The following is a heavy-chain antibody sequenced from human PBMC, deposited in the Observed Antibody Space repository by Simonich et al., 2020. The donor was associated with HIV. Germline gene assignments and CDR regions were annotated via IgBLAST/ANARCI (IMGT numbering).Heavy chain of an antibody. CDR2: INDGKGNT. D-gene: IGHD3-3*01. J-gene: IGHJ3*01. Sequence: QVQLVQSGAEVKKPGASVKVSCKVSGHSLAELSMNWVRQAPGQRLEWMGWINDGKGNTDYSERFQGRVTISRDTSASTVYMELSNLKSEDTAVYYCAREGDFLENAFDFWGQGTVVTVSS. CDR3: AREGDFLENAFDF. CDR1: GHSLAELS. V-gene: IGHV1-3*01.